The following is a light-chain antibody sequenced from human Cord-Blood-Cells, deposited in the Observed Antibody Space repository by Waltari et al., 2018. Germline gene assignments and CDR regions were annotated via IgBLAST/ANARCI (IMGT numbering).Light chain of an antibody. CDR2: DAS. CDR1: QSISSW. CDR3: QQYNSYSPYT. V-gene: IGKV1-5*01. J-gene: IGKJ2*01. Sequence: DIQMTQSPSTLSASVGDRVTITCRASQSISSWFAWYQQKPGKAPKLLIYDASSLESGVPSRFSGSGSGTEVTLTISSLQPDDFATYYCQQYNSYSPYTFGQGTKLEIK.